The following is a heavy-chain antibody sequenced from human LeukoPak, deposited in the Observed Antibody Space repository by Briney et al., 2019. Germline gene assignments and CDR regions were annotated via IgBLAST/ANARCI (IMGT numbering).Heavy chain of an antibody. V-gene: IGHV4-38-2*02. CDR1: GYSISSGYY. D-gene: IGHD6-19*01. CDR2: IYHSGST. CDR3: ARHPRGLAVAGYYFDY. Sequence: SETLSLTCTVSGYSISSGYYWGWIRQPPGKGLEWIGSIYHSGSTNYNPSLKSRVTISVDTSENQFSLKLSSVTAADTAVYYCARHPRGLAVAGYYFDYWGQGTLVTVSS. J-gene: IGHJ4*02.